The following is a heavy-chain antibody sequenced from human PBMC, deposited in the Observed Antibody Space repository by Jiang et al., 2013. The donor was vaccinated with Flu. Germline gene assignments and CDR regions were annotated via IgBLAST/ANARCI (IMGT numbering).Heavy chain of an antibody. CDR3: ARQTDHYYASGSSNWFDP. J-gene: IGHJ5*02. V-gene: IGHV5-51*01. CDR2: IYPGDSDT. D-gene: IGHD3-10*01. Sequence: GAEVKKPGESLKISCKGSGYSFTNYWIGWVRQMPGKGLEWMGIIYPGDSDTRYSPSFQGQVTISADKSISTAYLQWSSLKASDTAMYYCARQTDHYYASGSSNWFDPWGQGTLVTVSS. CDR1: GYSFTNYW.